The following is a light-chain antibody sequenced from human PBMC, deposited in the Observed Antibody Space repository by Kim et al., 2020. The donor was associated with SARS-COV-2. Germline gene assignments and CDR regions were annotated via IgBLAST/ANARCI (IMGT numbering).Light chain of an antibody. V-gene: IGKV1-39*01. CDR1: QTISNY. J-gene: IGKJ2*01. Sequence: LSASVGDTSTITCRARQTISNYLNWYQQRPGQAPKLLIYTASSLENGVPSRFSGSGSGTEFTLTISSLHPDDFESYYCQQSHSVPHTCGQGTKL. CDR2: TAS. CDR3: QQSHSVPHT.